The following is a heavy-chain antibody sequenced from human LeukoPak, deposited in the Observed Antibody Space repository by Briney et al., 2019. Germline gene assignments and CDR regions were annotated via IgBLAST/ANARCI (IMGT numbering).Heavy chain of an antibody. J-gene: IGHJ4*02. Sequence: SETLSLTCTVSGGSISGTSYYWGWIRQPPGKGLEWIGSLSYSGSTYCNPSLKSRVTISVDTSKTHLSLRLSSVTAADTAVYCCARGGSGYYIAVFDYWGQGTLVTVSS. V-gene: IGHV4-39*07. D-gene: IGHD5-12*01. CDR1: GGSISGTSYY. CDR3: ARGGSGYYIAVFDY. CDR2: LSYSGST.